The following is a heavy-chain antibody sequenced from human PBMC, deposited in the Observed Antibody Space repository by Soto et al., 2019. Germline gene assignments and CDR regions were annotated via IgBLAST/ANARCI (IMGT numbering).Heavy chain of an antibody. CDR3: AQGGNYYYYGMDV. J-gene: IGHJ6*02. V-gene: IGHV1-69*13. D-gene: IGHD3-16*01. Sequence: SVKVSCKASGGTFSSYAISWVRQAPGQGLEWMGGIIPIFGTANYAQKFQGRVTITADESTSTAYMELSSLRSEDTAMYYCAQGGNYYYYGMDVWGQGTTVTVSS. CDR1: GGTFSSYA. CDR2: IIPIFGTA.